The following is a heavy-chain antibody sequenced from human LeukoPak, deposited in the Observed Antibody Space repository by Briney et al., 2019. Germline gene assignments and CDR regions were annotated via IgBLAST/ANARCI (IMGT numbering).Heavy chain of an antibody. CDR3: ARGRYFDWLSPADP. V-gene: IGHV4-59*08. Sequence: SETLSLTCTVSGGSISSYYWSRIRQPPGKGLEWIGYIYYSGSTNYNPSLKSRVTISVNTSKNQFSLKLSSVTAADTAVYYCARGRYFDWLSPADPWGQGTLVTVSS. J-gene: IGHJ5*02. CDR2: IYYSGST. CDR1: GGSISSYY. D-gene: IGHD3-9*01.